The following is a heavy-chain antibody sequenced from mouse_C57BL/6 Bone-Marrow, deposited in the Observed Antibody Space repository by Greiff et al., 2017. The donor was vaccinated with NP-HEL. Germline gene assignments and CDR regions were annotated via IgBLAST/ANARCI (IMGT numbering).Heavy chain of an antibody. V-gene: IGHV1-26*01. J-gene: IGHJ2*01. Sequence: VQLHQSGPELVKPGASVKISCKASGYTFTDYYMNWVKQSHGKSLEWIGDINPNNGGTSYNQKFKGKATLTVDKSSSTAYMELRSLTSEDSAVYYCARSDYSNYYFDYWGQGTTLTVSS. CDR3: ARSDYSNYYFDY. CDR2: INPNNGGT. CDR1: GYTFTDYY. D-gene: IGHD2-5*01.